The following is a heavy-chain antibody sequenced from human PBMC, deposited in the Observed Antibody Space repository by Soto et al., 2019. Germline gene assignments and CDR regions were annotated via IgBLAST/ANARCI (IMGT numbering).Heavy chain of an antibody. V-gene: IGHV1-18*01. CDR2: INPYNGNT. CDR3: ARDWFGIEY. J-gene: IGHJ4*02. Sequence: QVQLVQSGAEVKKPGASVKVSCKASGDTFTSYGISGVRQAPGQGLEGMGWINPYNGNTNYAQKLQGRVTMTTDTSTNTAYMELTGLRSDDTDVYYCARDWFGIEYWGQGTLVTVSS. D-gene: IGHD3-16*01. CDR1: GDTFTSYG.